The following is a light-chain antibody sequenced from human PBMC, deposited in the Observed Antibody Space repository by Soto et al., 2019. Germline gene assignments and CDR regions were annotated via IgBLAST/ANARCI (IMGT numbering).Light chain of an antibody. CDR2: DVS. CDR1: SSDVGGYKY. Sequence: QSALTQPASVSGSPGQSITISCTGTSSDVGGYKYVSWYQQHPGEAPKLMIYDVSNRPSGVSNRFSGSKSGNTASLTIPGLQAEDEADYYCSSYTSSSTRVFGTGTKLTVL. CDR3: SSYTSSSTRV. V-gene: IGLV2-14*01. J-gene: IGLJ1*01.